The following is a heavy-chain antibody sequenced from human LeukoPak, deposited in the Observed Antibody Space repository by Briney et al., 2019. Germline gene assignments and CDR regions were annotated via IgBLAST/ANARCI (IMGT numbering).Heavy chain of an antibody. CDR1: GFSFSTYG. D-gene: IGHD1-14*01. CDR2: IWYDGSNK. V-gene: IGHV3-33*01. Sequence: GASLRLSCAASGFSFSTYGMHWVRQAPGKGLEWVAVIWYDGSNKYYADSVKGRFTISRDNSKNTLYLQMNSLTAEDTAVYYCARASGTFDYWGQGTLVTVCS. J-gene: IGHJ4*02. CDR3: ARASGTFDY.